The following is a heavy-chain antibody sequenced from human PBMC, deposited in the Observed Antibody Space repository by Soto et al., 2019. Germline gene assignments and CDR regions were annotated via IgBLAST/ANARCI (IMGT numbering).Heavy chain of an antibody. Sequence: ASVKVSCKASGYSFITHGVNWVPQAPGRGLEWMGWINAGNGNTKYSQKFQGRVTITRDTSASTAYMELSSLRSEDTAVYYCARDPSYYGMDVWGQGTTVTVSS. V-gene: IGHV1-3*01. CDR1: GYSFITHG. J-gene: IGHJ6*02. CDR2: INAGNGNT. CDR3: ARDPSYYGMDV.